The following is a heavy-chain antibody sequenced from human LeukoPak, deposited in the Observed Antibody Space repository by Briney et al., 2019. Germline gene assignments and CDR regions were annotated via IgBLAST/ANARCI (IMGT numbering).Heavy chain of an antibody. Sequence: GGSLRLSCAASGFTFSNYWMHWVRQAPGKGLVWVSRINSDGSSTSYADSVKGRFTISRDNAKNTLYLQMNSLRAEDTAAYYCARERYGSSWYYYWGQGTLFTVSS. CDR3: ARERYGSSWYYY. CDR1: GFTFSNYW. V-gene: IGHV3-74*01. CDR2: INSDGSST. J-gene: IGHJ4*02. D-gene: IGHD6-13*01.